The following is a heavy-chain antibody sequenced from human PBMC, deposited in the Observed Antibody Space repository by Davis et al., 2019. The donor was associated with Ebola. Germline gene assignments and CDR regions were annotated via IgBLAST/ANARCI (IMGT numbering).Heavy chain of an antibody. J-gene: IGHJ4*02. CDR3: VTGWHGNSLGF. CDR2: ITLDGSTT. Sequence: GESLKISCAASGLTFSSYWMHWVRQAPGKGLVWVSRITLDGSTTNYADSVKGRFTISRDNAKNTVYLQMSSLRAEDTALYYCVTGWHGNSLGFWGQGTLVTVSS. V-gene: IGHV3-74*01. D-gene: IGHD1-1*01. CDR1: GLTFSSYW.